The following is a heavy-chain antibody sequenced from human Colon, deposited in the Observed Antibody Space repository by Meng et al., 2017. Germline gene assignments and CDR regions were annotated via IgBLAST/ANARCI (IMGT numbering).Heavy chain of an antibody. V-gene: IGHV4-31*03. CDR2: MSDSGTT. CDR3: ARDTLYGTDY. Sequence: QVHLHESGPGLVRPSDDLSLGCTCSGGSIQSGGYHWSWVRQHPGKGLEYIGFMSDSGTTDYNPSLRSRVSISEIGSSKNQFSLTLRSVTAADTATYFCARDTLYGTDYWGQGVLVTVSS. J-gene: IGHJ4*02. CDR1: GGSIQSGGYH. D-gene: IGHD4-17*01.